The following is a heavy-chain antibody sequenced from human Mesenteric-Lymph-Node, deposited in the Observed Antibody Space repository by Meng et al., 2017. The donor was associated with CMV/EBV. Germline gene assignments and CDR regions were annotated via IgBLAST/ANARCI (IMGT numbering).Heavy chain of an antibody. CDR3: ARIYCESNSCAYYFDL. CDR1: GFTFSSSS. CDR2: ISGRSSTI. J-gene: IGHJ4*02. D-gene: IGHD2/OR15-2a*01. Sequence: GESLKISCAASGFTFSSSSINWVRQAPGKGLEWVSYISGRSSTIYYADSVKGRFTISGDNAKNSLYLQMNSLRAEDTAVYYCARIYCESNSCAYYFDLWGQGTLVTVSS. V-gene: IGHV3-48*04.